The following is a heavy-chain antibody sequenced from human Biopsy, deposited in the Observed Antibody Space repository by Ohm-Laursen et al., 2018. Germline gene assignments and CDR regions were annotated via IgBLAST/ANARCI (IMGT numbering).Heavy chain of an antibody. D-gene: IGHD6-19*01. V-gene: IGHV3-30*18. CDR2: ITHDGSKT. Sequence: SLRLSCTASGFTFTHAWMSWVRQAPGKGLERVAIITHDGSKTYYADSVEGRFTISRDQFKSTVYLQLNSLRTEDTAIYYCTKERRGWYSERWGQGTLVTVSS. J-gene: IGHJ4*02. CDR3: TKERRGWYSER. CDR1: GFTFTHAW.